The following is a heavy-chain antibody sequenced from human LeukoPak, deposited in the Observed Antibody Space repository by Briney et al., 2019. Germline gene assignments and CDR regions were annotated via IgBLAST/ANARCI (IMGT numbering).Heavy chain of an antibody. Sequence: PGGSLRLSCAASGFTFSGSAMHWVRQASGKGLEWVGRIRSKANSYATAHAASVKGRFTISRDDSKNTAYLQMNSLKTEDTAVYYCTSMVASFDYWGQGTLVTVSS. V-gene: IGHV3-73*01. D-gene: IGHD5-12*01. CDR3: TSMVASFDY. CDR1: GFTFSGSA. J-gene: IGHJ4*02. CDR2: IRSKANSYAT.